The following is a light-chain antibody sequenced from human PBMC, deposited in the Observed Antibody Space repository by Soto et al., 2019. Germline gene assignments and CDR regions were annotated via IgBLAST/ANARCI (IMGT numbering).Light chain of an antibody. CDR3: SSYTRSSTLG. CDR1: NSEVGGYNY. J-gene: IGLJ1*01. Sequence: QSVLTQPASVSGSPGQSISISCTGTNSEVGGYNYVSWYQQHPGKAPKLMIYDVSNRHSGVSNRFAGTKSGNTAPLTISGLQAEDEADYCSSSYTRSSTLGFGTGTKITVL. CDR2: DVS. V-gene: IGLV2-14*01.